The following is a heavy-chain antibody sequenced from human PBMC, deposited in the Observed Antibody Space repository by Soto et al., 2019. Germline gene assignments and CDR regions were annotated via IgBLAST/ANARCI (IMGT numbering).Heavy chain of an antibody. J-gene: IGHJ4*02. CDR2: ISAYNGNT. V-gene: IGHV1-18*04. CDR1: GYTFTSYG. CDR3: ARDLLSVDSSSWSQIDY. Sequence: QVQLVQSGAEVKKPGASVKVSCKASGYTFTSYGISWVRQAPGQGLEWMGWISAYNGNTNYAQKLQGRVTMTTDTSTSTAYMELRSLRSDDTAVYYCARDLLSVDSSSWSQIDYWGQGTLVTVSS. D-gene: IGHD6-13*01.